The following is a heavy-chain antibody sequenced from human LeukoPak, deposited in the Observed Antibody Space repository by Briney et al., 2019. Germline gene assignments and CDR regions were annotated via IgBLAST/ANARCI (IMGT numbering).Heavy chain of an antibody. V-gene: IGHV3-30*18. D-gene: IGHD3-3*01. J-gene: IGHJ3*02. CDR1: GFTFSKFG. CDR2: IWYGGSNK. CDR3: AKGGRGYDFWSGYPVRPSDAFDI. Sequence: PGRSLRLSCAASGFTFSKFGMHWVRHAPGKGLEWVAVIWYGGSNKYYADSVKGRFTISRDNSKNTLYLQMNSLRAEDTAVYYCAKGGRGYDFWSGYPVRPSDAFDIWGQGTMVTVSS.